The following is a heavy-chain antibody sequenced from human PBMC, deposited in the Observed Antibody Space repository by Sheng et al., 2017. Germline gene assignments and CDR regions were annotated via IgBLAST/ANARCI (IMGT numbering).Heavy chain of an antibody. Sequence: EVQLVESGGGLVQPGGSLRLSCAASGFTFSSYEMNWVRQAPGKGLEWVSYISSSGSTIYYADSVKGRFTISRDNAKNSLYLQMNSLRAEDTAVYYCARDRVVPAAPTNWYFDLWGLAPWSLSPQ. CDR3: ARDRVVPAAPTNWYFDL. J-gene: IGHJ2*01. D-gene: IGHD2-2*01. CDR2: ISSSGSTI. CDR1: GFTFSSYE. V-gene: IGHV3-48*03.